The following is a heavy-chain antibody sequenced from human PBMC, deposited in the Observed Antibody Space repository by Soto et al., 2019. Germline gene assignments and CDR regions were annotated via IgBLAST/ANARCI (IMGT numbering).Heavy chain of an antibody. CDR2: IYYSGRT. CDR1: GGSISSYY. D-gene: IGHD5-18*01. Sequence: SETLSLTCTVSGGSISSYYWSWIRQPPGKGLEWIGYIYYSGRTNYNPSLKSRVTISVDTSKSQFSLELSSVTAADTAVYYCARENYSHFDNWGQGTLVTVSS. V-gene: IGHV4-59*01. J-gene: IGHJ4*02. CDR3: ARENYSHFDN.